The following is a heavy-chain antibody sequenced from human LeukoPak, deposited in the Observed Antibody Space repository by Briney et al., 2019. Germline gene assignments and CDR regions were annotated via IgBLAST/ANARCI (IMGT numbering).Heavy chain of an antibody. CDR2: INPNSGGT. Sequence: GASVKVSCKASGYTFTGYYMHWVRQAPGQGLEWMGRINPNSGGTNYAQKFQGRVTMTRDTSISTAYMELSRLRSDDTAVYYCARGVTGRYCSTTSCHWRGWFDPWGQGTLVTVSS. J-gene: IGHJ5*02. CDR3: ARGVTGRYCSTTSCHWRGWFDP. V-gene: IGHV1-2*06. CDR1: GYTFTGYY. D-gene: IGHD2-2*01.